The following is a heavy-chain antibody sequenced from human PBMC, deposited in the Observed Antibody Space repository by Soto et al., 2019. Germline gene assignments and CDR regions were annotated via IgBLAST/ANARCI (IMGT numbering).Heavy chain of an antibody. D-gene: IGHD3-9*01. CDR3: AKGGILTGYYYSAIDY. Sequence: WGSLRLSCAASGFTFSSYGMHWVRQAPGKGLEWVAVISYDGSNKYYADSVKGRFTISRDNSKNTLYLQMNSLRAEDTAVYYCAKGGILTGYYYSAIDYWGQGTLVTVSS. V-gene: IGHV3-30*18. CDR2: ISYDGSNK. CDR1: GFTFSSYG. J-gene: IGHJ4*02.